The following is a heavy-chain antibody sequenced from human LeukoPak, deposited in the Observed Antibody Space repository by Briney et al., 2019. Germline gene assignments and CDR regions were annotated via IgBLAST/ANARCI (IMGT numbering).Heavy chain of an antibody. CDR3: AKGRGQQLVLDC. CDR1: GFTFSSYA. Sequence: GRSLRLSCAASGFTFSSYAMSWVRQAPGKGLEWVSGISGSGGSTYYEDSVKGRFTISRDNSKNTLYLQMNSLRAEDTAVYYCAKGRGQQLVLDCWGQGTLVPVSS. J-gene: IGHJ4*02. CDR2: ISGSGGST. V-gene: IGHV3-23*01. D-gene: IGHD6-13*01.